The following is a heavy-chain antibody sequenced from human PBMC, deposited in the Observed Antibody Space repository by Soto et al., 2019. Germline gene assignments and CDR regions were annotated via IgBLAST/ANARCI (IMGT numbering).Heavy chain of an antibody. Sequence: QVQLVQSGAEVKKPGSSVKVSCKASGGTFSSYTISWVRQAPGQGLEWMGRIIPILGIANYAQKFQGRVTITADKSTSTAYMELSSLSSEDTAVYYCARELEGVVLMVYAFDYWGQGTLVTVSS. V-gene: IGHV1-69*08. CDR2: IIPILGIA. D-gene: IGHD2-8*01. CDR1: GGTFSSYT. J-gene: IGHJ4*02. CDR3: ARELEGVVLMVYAFDY.